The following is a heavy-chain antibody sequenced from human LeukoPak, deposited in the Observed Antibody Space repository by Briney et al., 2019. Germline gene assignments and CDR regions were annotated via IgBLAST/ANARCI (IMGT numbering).Heavy chain of an antibody. D-gene: IGHD6-13*01. CDR3: ARDPGYSSSPNWFDP. J-gene: IGHJ5*02. CDR1: GYTFTSYG. Sequence: HWASVKVSCKASGYTFTSYGISWVRQAPGQGLEWMGWISAYNGNTNYAQKLQGRVTMTTDTSTSTAYMELRSLRSDDTAVYYCARDPGYSSSPNWFDPWGQGTLVTVSS. V-gene: IGHV1-18*01. CDR2: ISAYNGNT.